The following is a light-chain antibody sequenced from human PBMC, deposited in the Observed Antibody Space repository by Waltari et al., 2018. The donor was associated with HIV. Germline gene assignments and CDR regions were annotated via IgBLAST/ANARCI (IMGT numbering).Light chain of an antibody. V-gene: IGKV1-33*01. CDR2: DAS. J-gene: IGKJ4*01. CDR3: QQYDNLPLT. Sequence: DVLMTQSPSSLSASVGDRVTTTCQASQDITNHLNWYQQKPGSAPKLLIYDASNLETGVPSRFSGSRSGTAFTFTVTSLQPEDIATYYCQQYDNLPLTFGGGTKVEI. CDR1: QDITNH.